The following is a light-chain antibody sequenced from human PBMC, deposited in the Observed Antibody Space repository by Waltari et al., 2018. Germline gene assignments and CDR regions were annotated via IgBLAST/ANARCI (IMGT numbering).Light chain of an antibody. Sequence: DIVMTQSPDSLAVSLGERATINCKSSQSVLYSSNNKNYLAWYQQKPGQPPKLLIDWASTRESGVPDRFSGSGSETDFTLTISSLQAEDVAVYYCQQYYSKPLTFGGGTKVEIK. CDR2: WAS. V-gene: IGKV4-1*01. CDR3: QQYYSKPLT. CDR1: QSVLYSSNNKNY. J-gene: IGKJ4*01.